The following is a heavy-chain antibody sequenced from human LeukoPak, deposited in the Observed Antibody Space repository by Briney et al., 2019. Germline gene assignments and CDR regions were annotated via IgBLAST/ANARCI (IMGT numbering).Heavy chain of an antibody. CDR2: IWYEADHH. CDR3: VSPSRPGTTLYFDW. Sequence: GGSLRLSCAMTGFVFRGYSVHWVRQAPGKGLEWVAVIWYEADHHYYGDSVKGRFTISRDNFKNTLYLQMNSLRVEDTAVYYCVSPSRPGTTLYFDWWGQGTQVTVSS. D-gene: IGHD1-1*01. J-gene: IGHJ4*02. CDR1: GFVFRGYS. V-gene: IGHV3-33*01.